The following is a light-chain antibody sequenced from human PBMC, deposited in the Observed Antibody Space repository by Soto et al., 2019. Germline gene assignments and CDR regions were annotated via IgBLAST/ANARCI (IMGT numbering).Light chain of an antibody. Sequence: EIVLTQSPGTLSLSPGERATLSCRASQSVTSSLLVWYQQKPGQAPRLPIYGAFSTATGIPDRFSGSGSGTDFTLTISRLETEDCAVYYCQHYGTSLLTFGGGTKVEIK. CDR1: QSVTSSL. CDR3: QHYGTSLLT. CDR2: GAF. J-gene: IGKJ4*01. V-gene: IGKV3-20*01.